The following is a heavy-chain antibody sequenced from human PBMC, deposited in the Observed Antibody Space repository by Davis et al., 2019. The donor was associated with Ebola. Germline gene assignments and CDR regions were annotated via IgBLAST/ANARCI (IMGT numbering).Heavy chain of an antibody. CDR2: INPSGGST. D-gene: IGHD4-17*01. V-gene: IGHV1-46*01. J-gene: IGHJ4*02. Sequence: AASVKVSCKASGYIFTIYAMHWVRQAPGQGLEWMGIINPSGGSTSYAQKFQGRVTMTRDTSTSTVYMELSSLRSEDTAVYYCARDDLDRTTAFDYWGQGTLVTVSS. CDR3: ARDDLDRTTAFDY. CDR1: GYIFTIYA.